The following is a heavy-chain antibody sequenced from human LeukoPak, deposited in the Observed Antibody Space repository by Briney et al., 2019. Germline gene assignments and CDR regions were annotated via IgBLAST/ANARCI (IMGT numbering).Heavy chain of an antibody. D-gene: IGHD5-18*01. Sequence: SVKVSCKASGGTFSTFGISWVLQAPGQGLEWMGGIIPLFDTPRYAQKFQGRVTITADESTSTAYLELTSLRSEDTAMYYCAGIQLWLSDWGQGTLVTVSS. V-gene: IGHV1-69*13. CDR1: GGTFSTFG. CDR2: IIPLFDTP. J-gene: IGHJ4*02. CDR3: AGIQLWLSD.